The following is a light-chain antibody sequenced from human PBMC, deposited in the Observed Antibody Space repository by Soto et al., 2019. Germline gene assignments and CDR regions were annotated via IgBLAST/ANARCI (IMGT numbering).Light chain of an antibody. Sequence: QAVVTQPPSASGTPGQRVTISCSGSSSNIGSNYVYWYQQLPGTAPKLLIYSNNQRPSGVPDRFSGSKSGTSASLAISGLRSEDEADYYCSSYAGSNNFYVFGTGTKVTVL. CDR3: SSYAGSNNFYV. J-gene: IGLJ1*01. CDR1: SSNIGSNY. CDR2: SNN. V-gene: IGLV1-47*02.